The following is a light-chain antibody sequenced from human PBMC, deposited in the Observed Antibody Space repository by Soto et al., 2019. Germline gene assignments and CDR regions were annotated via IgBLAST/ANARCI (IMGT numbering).Light chain of an antibody. CDR1: SSNIGAGYD. J-gene: IGLJ1*01. V-gene: IGLV1-40*01. CDR2: GNS. CDR3: QSYDSSLSGSDV. Sequence: QSVLTQPPSVSGAPGQRVTISCTGSSSNIGAGYDVHWYQQLPGTAPKLLIYGNSNRPSGVPDRFSGAKSGTSASLAITGLQAEDDADYDCQSYDSSLSGSDVFGTGTKLTVL.